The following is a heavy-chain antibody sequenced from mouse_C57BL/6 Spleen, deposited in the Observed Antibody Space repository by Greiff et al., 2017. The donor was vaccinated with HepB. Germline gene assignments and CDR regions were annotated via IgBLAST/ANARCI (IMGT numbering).Heavy chain of an antibody. CDR2: ISSGGSYT. Sequence: DVMLVESGGDLVKPGGSLKLSCAASGFTFSSYGMSWVRQTPDKRLEWVATISSGGSYTYYPDSVKGRCTISRDNAKNTLYLQMSSLKSEDTAMYYCARPDYYGSSSFFDYWGQGTTLTVSS. CDR3: ARPDYYGSSSFFDY. J-gene: IGHJ2*01. CDR1: GFTFSSYG. D-gene: IGHD1-1*01. V-gene: IGHV5-6*02.